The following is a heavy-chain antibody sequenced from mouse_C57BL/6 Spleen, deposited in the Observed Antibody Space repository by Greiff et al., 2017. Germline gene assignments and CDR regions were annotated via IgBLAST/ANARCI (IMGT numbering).Heavy chain of an antibody. CDR1: GYSITSDY. D-gene: IGHD2-1*01. V-gene: IGHV3-8*01. CDR2: ISYSGST. J-gene: IGHJ1*03. CDR3: ARYYGSYHGYFDV. Sequence: VQLQQSGPGLAKPSQTLSLTCSVTGYSITSDYWNWIRKFPGNKLEYMGYISYSGSTYYNPSHKSRISITRDTSKNQYYLQLNSVTTEDTATYYCARYYGSYHGYFDVWGTGTTVTVSS.